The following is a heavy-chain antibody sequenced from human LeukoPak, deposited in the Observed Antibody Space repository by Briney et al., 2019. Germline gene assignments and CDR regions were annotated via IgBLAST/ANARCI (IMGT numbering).Heavy chain of an antibody. J-gene: IGHJ4*02. Sequence: SETLSLTCAVYGGSFSGYYWSWIRQPPGKGLEWIGYIYYSGSTNYNPSLKSRVTISVDTSKNQFSLKLSSVTAADTAVYYCARVPITIEGRGQWPVLGYFDYWGQGTLVTVSS. D-gene: IGHD6-19*01. CDR3: ARVPITIEGRGQWPVLGYFDY. CDR2: IYYSGST. CDR1: GGSFSGYY. V-gene: IGHV4-59*01.